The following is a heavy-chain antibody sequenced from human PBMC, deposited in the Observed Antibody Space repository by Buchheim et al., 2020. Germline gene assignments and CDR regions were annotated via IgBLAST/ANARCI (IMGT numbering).Heavy chain of an antibody. CDR3: ARDIDSSGYYGNWFDP. CDR2: ISSSSSYI. J-gene: IGHJ5*02. V-gene: IGHV3-21*01. D-gene: IGHD3-22*01. Sequence: EVQLVESGGGLVKPGGSLRLSCAASGFTFSSYSMNWVRQAPGKGLEWVSSISSSSSYIYYADSVKGRFTISRDNAKNSLYLQMNSLRAEDTAVYYCARDIDSSGYYGNWFDPWGQGTL. CDR1: GFTFSSYS.